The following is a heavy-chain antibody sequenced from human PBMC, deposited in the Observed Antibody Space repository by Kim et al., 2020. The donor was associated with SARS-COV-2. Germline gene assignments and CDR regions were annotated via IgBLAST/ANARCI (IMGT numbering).Heavy chain of an antibody. Sequence: SETLSLTCAVSGGSISSSNWWSWVRQPPGKGLEWIGEIYHSGSTNYNPSLKSRVTISVDKSKNQFSLKLSSVTAADTAVYYCATAPRSGSYPKKYFQHWGQGTLVTVSA. CDR2: IYHSGST. V-gene: IGHV4-4*02. J-gene: IGHJ1*01. D-gene: IGHD1-26*01. CDR1: GGSISSSNW. CDR3: ATAPRSGSYPKKYFQH.